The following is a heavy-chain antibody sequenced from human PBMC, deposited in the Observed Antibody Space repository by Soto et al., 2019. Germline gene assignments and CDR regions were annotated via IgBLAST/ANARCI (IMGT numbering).Heavy chain of an antibody. CDR3: ATSRISIAVAGETEYYFDY. J-gene: IGHJ4*02. V-gene: IGHV1-2*04. CDR2: INPNSGDT. Sequence: ASVKVSCKASGYIFTGYYMHWVRQAPGQGLEWMGWINPNSGDTNYTQKFQGWVTMTRDTSISTAYMELNRLRSDDTAVYYCATSRISIAVAGETEYYFDYWGQGTPVTVSS. D-gene: IGHD6-19*01. CDR1: GYIFTGYY.